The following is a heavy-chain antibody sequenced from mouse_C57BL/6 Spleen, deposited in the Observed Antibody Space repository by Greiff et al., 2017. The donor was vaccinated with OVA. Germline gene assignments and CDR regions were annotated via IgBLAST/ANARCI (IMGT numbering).Heavy chain of an antibody. Sequence: DVHLVESGGGLVQPKGSLKLSCAASGFSFNTYAMNWVRQAPGKGLEWVARIRSKSNNYATYYADSVKDRFTSSRDDSESMLYLQMNNLKTEDTAMYYCVRQALSSGYALGCWGKGTTVTVS. CDR3: VRQALSSGYALGC. CDR1: GFSFNTYA. CDR2: IRSKSNNYAT. D-gene: IGHD3-2*02. V-gene: IGHV10-1*01. J-gene: IGHJ4*01.